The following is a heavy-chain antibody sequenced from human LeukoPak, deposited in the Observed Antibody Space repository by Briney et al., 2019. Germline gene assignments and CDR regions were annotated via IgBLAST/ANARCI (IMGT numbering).Heavy chain of an antibody. V-gene: IGHV3-23*01. J-gene: IGHJ4*02. CDR2: ITGSDGNT. CDR3: AKEDPAVILGIDY. CDR1: GFTFSSYA. D-gene: IGHD5-18*01. Sequence: PGGSLRLSCAASGFTFSSYAMSWVRQGPGKGLEWVSAITGSDGNTYYADSVRGRFTISRDNSKNTLFLQLDSLRAEDTAVYYCAKEDPAVILGIDYWGQGALVIVSS.